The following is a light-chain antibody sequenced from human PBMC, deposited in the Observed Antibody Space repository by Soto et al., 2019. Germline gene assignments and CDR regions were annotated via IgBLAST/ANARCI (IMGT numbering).Light chain of an antibody. CDR1: QSVSSN. CDR3: QQDPNWLPLT. V-gene: IGKV3-15*01. CDR2: GAS. J-gene: IGKJ4*01. Sequence: EIVMTQSPATLSVSPGERAPLSCRASQSVSSNLAWYQQKPGQSPRLLIYGASTKATGIPARFSGSGSGTAFILTISSLQSDNVAVYYCQQDPNWLPLTFGGGKKVEIK.